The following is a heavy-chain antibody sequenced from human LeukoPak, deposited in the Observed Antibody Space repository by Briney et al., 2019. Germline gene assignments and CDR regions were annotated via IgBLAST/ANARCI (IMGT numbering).Heavy chain of an antibody. V-gene: IGHV4-34*01. D-gene: IGHD2-15*01. J-gene: IGHJ5*02. CDR1: GGSFSGYY. Sequence: SETLSLTCAVYGGSFSGYYWSWIRQPPGKGLEWIGEINHSGSTNYNPSLKSRVTISVDTSKNQFSLKLSSVTAADTAVYYCAGIVVVVAATGLGFDPWGQGTLVTVSS. CDR2: INHSGST. CDR3: AGIVVVVAATGLGFDP.